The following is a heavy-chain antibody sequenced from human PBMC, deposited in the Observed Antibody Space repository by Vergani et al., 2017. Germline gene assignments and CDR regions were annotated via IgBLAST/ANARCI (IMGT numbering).Heavy chain of an antibody. V-gene: IGHV4-59*01. D-gene: IGHD3-16*01. CDR3: AREARSSMVGEYYYYYSCMDV. CDR1: GGSISSYY. Sequence: QVQLQESGPGLVKPSETLSLTCTVSGGSISSYYWSWIRQPPGKGLEWIVYIYYSGSTNYNPPLKSRVTIGVDTSKNQFPLKLSSVTAAETAVYYWAREARSSMVGEYYYYYSCMDVWGEGTTVTVSS. CDR2: IYYSGST. J-gene: IGHJ6*03.